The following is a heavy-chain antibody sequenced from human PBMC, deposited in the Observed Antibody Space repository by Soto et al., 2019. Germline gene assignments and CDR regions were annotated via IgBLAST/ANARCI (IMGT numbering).Heavy chain of an antibody. CDR3: AKGEADYYYYMDV. D-gene: IGHD6-13*01. Sequence: EVELLESGGTLEQPGGSLRLSCTASGFRFSNYAMSWVSQAPGKGLEWVSGISGRGSSPYYADSVKGRFTISRDNSKNTLYLQMNSLRAEDTAVYYCAKGEADYYYYMDVWGKGTTVTVSS. CDR1: GFRFSNYA. CDR2: ISGRGSSP. J-gene: IGHJ6*03. V-gene: IGHV3-23*01.